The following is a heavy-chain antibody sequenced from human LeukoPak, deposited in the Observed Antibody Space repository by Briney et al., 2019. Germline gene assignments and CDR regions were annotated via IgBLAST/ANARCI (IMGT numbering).Heavy chain of an antibody. CDR2: IKSKTDGGTT. J-gene: IGHJ4*02. D-gene: IGHD3-22*01. V-gene: IGHV3-15*01. CDR1: GFTFSNAW. Sequence: GGSLRLSCAASGFTFSNAWMSWVRQAPGKGLEWVGRIKSKTDGGTTDYAAPVKGRFTISRDDSKNTLYLQMNSLKTEDTAVYYCTTDPPEHYYDSNRFDYWGQGTLVTVSS. CDR3: TTDPPEHYYDSNRFDY.